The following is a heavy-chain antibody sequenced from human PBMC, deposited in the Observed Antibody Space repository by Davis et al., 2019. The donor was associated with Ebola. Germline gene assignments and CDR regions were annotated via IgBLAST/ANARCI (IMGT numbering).Heavy chain of an antibody. D-gene: IGHD6-13*01. CDR3: ARGVPGIAAAGFFY. CDR1: GFTFSSYS. CDR2: ISSGSTTI. V-gene: IGHV3-48*02. Sequence: PGGSLRLSCAASGFTFSSYSMNWVRQAPGKGLEWVSYISSGSTTIYYADSVKGRVTISRDNAKNSLYLQMNSLRDDDTAVYYCARGVPGIAAAGFFYWGQGNLVTVSS. J-gene: IGHJ4*02.